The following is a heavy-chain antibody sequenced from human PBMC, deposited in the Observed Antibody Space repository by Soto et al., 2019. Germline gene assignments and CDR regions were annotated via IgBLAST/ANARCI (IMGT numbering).Heavy chain of an antibody. CDR2: ISSTTSYI. J-gene: IGHJ4*02. V-gene: IGHV3-21*06. Sequence: PGGSLRLSCAASGFTFTRYSMNWVRQAPGKGLEWVSPISSTTSYIYYGDSMKGRFTISRDNAKNSLYLEMNSLRAEDTAVYYCARESEDLTSNFDYWGQGTLVTVSS. CDR1: GFTFTRYS. CDR3: ARESEDLTSNFDY.